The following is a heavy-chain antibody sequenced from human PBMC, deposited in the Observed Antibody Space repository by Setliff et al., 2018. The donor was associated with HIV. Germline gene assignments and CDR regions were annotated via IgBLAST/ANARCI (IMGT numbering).Heavy chain of an antibody. J-gene: IGHJ4*02. CDR3: ARDSDGSSYYHFAH. CDR1: GDSIRGYY. V-gene: IGHV4-59*01. CDR2: IYYSGST. Sequence: SETLSLTCTVSGDSIRGYYWSWIRQPPGKGLEWMGYIYYSGSTNYNPSLKSRVTISVDTSKNQFSLKLKSVTAADTAVYYCARDSDGSSYYHFAHWSQGTLVTVSS. D-gene: IGHD3-22*01.